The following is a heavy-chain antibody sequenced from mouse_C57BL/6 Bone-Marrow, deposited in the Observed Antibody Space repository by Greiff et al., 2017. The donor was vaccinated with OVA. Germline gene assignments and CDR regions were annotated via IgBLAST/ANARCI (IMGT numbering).Heavy chain of an antibody. J-gene: IGHJ4*01. CDR1: GYTFTSYW. Sequence: VQLQQPGAELVRPGSSVKLSCKASGYTFTSYWMDWVKQRPGQGLEWIGNIYPSDSATHYNQKFKDKATLTVDKSSSTAYMQLSSLTSEDSAVYYCARRGHYYGSSYDYAMDYWGQGTSVTVSS. V-gene: IGHV1-61*01. CDR2: IYPSDSAT. D-gene: IGHD1-1*01. CDR3: ARRGHYYGSSYDYAMDY.